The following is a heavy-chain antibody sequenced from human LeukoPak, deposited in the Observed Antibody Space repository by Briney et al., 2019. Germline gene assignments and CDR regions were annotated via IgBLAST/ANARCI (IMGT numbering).Heavy chain of an antibody. J-gene: IGHJ4*02. CDR3: ARGGDNYDILTQ. CDR1: ENIFTDYY. D-gene: IGHD3-9*01. Sequence: ASVKVSCKTSENIFTDYYIHWVRQAPGQGLEWLGWINPHSGGTDYAQYFQDRVIMTGDTSISTAYMELRGLISDDTATYYCARGGDNYDILTQWGQGTLVTVSS. V-gene: IGHV1-2*02. CDR2: INPHSGGT.